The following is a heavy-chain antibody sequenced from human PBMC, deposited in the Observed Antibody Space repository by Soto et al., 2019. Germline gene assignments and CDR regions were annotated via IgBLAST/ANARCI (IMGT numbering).Heavy chain of an antibody. V-gene: IGHV2-26*01. D-gene: IGHD3-16*02. Sequence: QVTLKESGPVLVQPTETLTLTCTVSGFSLSNARMGVSWIRQPPGKALEWLAHIFSNDEKSYSTSLKSRLTISKDTSKSQVVLTMTNMDPVDTATYYCARIVIGSSGPARYYYYGMDVWGQGTTVTVSS. CDR1: GFSLSNARMG. CDR3: ARIVIGSSGPARYYYYGMDV. CDR2: IFSNDEK. J-gene: IGHJ6*02.